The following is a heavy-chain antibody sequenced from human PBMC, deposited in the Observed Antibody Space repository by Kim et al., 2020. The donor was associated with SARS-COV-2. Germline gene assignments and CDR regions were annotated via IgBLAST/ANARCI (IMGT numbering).Heavy chain of an antibody. Sequence: SETLSLTCTVSGGSISSSSYYWGWIRQPPGKGLEWIGSIYYSGSTYYNPSLKSRVTISVDTSKNQFSLKLSSVTAADTAVYYCARAGDYCSSTSCYDNFDYWGQGTLVTVSS. CDR1: GGSISSSSYY. CDR3: ARAGDYCSSTSCYDNFDY. D-gene: IGHD2-2*01. CDR2: IYYSGST. V-gene: IGHV4-39*07. J-gene: IGHJ4*02.